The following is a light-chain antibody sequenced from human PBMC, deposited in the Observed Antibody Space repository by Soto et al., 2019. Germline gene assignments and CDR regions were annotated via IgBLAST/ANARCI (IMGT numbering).Light chain of an antibody. CDR1: TSDIGHYNY. V-gene: IGLV2-14*01. CDR2: EVS. J-gene: IGLJ3*02. Sequence: QSALTQPASMSGSPGQSVTISCTATTSDIGHYNYVSWYQQHPGKAPKLVIYEVSNRPLGVSSRYSGSKSGNTASLTISGLQAEDEADYYCSSYRSTITVFGGGTQLTVL. CDR3: SSYRSTITV.